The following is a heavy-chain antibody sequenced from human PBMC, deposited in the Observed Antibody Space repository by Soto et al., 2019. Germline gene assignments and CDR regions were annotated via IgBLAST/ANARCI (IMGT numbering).Heavy chain of an antibody. Sequence: GGSLRLSCAASGFTFSSYSMIWVRQDPGKGLEWVSSISTTSSYIYYADSVKGRFTISRDNAKKSLYLQMNSLRVEDTAVYYCAREGSLYGDSVANCADYWGQGTLVTVS. J-gene: IGHJ4*02. CDR3: AREGSLYGDSVANCADY. V-gene: IGHV3-21*01. CDR1: GFTFSSYS. CDR2: ISTTSSYI. D-gene: IGHD4-17*01.